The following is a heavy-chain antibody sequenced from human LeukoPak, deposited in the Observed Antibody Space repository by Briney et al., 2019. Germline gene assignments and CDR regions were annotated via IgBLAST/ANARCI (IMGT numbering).Heavy chain of an antibody. Sequence: SETLSLTCTVSGDSINSGNCYWSWIRQPAGKGLEWIGYIYYSGSTYYNPSLKSRVTISVDTSKNQFSLKLSSVTAADTAVYYCAGGYSSSWYRFDYWGQGTLVTVSS. CDR1: GDSINSGNCY. J-gene: IGHJ4*02. CDR2: IYYSGST. CDR3: AGGYSSSWYRFDY. D-gene: IGHD6-13*01. V-gene: IGHV4-61*10.